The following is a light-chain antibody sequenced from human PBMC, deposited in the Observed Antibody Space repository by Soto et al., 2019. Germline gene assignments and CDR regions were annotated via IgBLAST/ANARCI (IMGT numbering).Light chain of an antibody. Sequence: QSVLTQPASVSGSPVQSITISCTGTSSDVGSYNLVSWYQQHPGKAPKLMIYEVSKRPSGVSNRFSGSKSGNTASLTISGLQAEDEADYYCCSYAGSSFYVFGTGTKLTVL. CDR1: SSDVGSYNL. CDR3: CSYAGSSFYV. CDR2: EVS. V-gene: IGLV2-23*02. J-gene: IGLJ1*01.